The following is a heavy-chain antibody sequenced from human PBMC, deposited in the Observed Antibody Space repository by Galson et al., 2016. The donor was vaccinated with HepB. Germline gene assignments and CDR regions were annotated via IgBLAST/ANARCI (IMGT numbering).Heavy chain of an antibody. V-gene: IGHV3-33*08. CDR2: IGHDGRYT. Sequence: SLRLSCAASGFTFNTYTMQWVRQAPGKGLEWVAIIGHDGRYTQYVDSVKGRFTISRDNSKNTLYLQFSSLRDEDTAVYYCARDLAVGRYFDYCGQGTLVTVSS. J-gene: IGHJ4*02. D-gene: IGHD2-15*01. CDR3: ARDLAVGRYFDY. CDR1: GFTFNTYT.